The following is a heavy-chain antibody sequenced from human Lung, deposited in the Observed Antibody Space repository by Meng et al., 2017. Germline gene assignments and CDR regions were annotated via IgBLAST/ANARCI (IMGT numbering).Heavy chain of an antibody. V-gene: IGHV6-1*01. J-gene: IGHJ4*02. Sequence: QVHLQQSGPGLVKHSQTLPLPCSISGASDSSNSAAWNWIRQSPSGGLEWLGRTYYRSNWYNGYAVSVRSLITINPDTSKNQFSLQLNSVTPEDTAVYYCARSQQWLDSWGQGTLVTVSS. CDR3: ARSQQWLDS. CDR2: TYYRSNWYN. D-gene: IGHD6-19*01. CDR1: GASDSSNSAA.